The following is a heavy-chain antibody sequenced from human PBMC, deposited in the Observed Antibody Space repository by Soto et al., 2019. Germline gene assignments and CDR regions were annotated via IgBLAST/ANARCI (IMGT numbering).Heavy chain of an antibody. J-gene: IGHJ4*02. V-gene: IGHV3-23*01. CDR1: GFTFSSYS. Sequence: GGSLRLSCAASGFTFSSYSMSWVRQAPGKGLEWVAAISGSGGSTYYADSVKGRFTISRDNSKNTLYLQMTSLRAEDTAVYYCAVRIFGVVIIDYWGQGTLVTVSS. CDR3: AVRIFGVVIIDY. D-gene: IGHD3-3*01. CDR2: ISGSGGST.